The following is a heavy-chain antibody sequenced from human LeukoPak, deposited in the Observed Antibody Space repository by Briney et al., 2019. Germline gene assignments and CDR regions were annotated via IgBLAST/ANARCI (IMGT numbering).Heavy chain of an antibody. CDR1: GFTFSSYA. D-gene: IGHD3-9*01. J-gene: IGHJ4*02. V-gene: IGHV3-23*01. CDR3: AKPRVYYDILTGYYRPYYFDY. Sequence: PGGSLRLSCAASGFTFSSYAMSWVRQAPGKGLEWVSAISGSGGSTYYADSGKGRFTISRDNSKNTLYLQMNSLRAEDTAVYYCAKPRVYYDILTGYYRPYYFDYWGQGTLVTVSS. CDR2: ISGSGGST.